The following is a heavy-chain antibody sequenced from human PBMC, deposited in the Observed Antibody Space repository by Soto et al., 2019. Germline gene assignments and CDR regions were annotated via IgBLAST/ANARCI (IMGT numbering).Heavy chain of an antibody. Sequence: SVKVSCKASGGTFSSYAISWVRQAPGQGLEWMGGIIPIFGTANYAQKFQGRVTITADKSTSTVFLQWASLKASDTAMYFCARKDKSGYFNWFDPWGQGTLVTVSS. CDR3: ARKDKSGYFNWFDP. CDR1: GGTFSSYA. J-gene: IGHJ5*02. D-gene: IGHD3-22*01. CDR2: IIPIFGTA. V-gene: IGHV1-69*06.